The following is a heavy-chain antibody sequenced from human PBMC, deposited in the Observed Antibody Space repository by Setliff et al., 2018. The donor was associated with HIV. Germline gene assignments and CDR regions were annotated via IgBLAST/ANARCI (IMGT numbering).Heavy chain of an antibody. Sequence: ASVKVSCKASGYTFTSYSMHWVRQAPGQRLEWMGWLRTGTGDTFYSEKFQGRLTVTRDTSANTAYMELGSLTSEDTAVYYCAKGKGVGGVIITGGLDVWGQGTTVTVSS. CDR2: LRTGTGDT. CDR1: GYTFTSYS. CDR3: AKGKGVGGVIITGGLDV. V-gene: IGHV1-3*04. D-gene: IGHD3-10*01. J-gene: IGHJ6*02.